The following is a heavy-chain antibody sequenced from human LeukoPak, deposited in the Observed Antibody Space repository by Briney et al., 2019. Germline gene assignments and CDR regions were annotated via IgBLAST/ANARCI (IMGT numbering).Heavy chain of an antibody. CDR1: GFTVSSNY. J-gene: IGHJ4*02. CDR2: IYSGGST. CDR3: ARVDTYYYDSSGYFLDY. V-gene: IGHV3-53*01. Sequence: GGSLGLSCAASGFTVSSNYMSWVRQAPGKGLEWVSVIYSGGSTYYADSVKGRFTISRDNSKNTLYLQMNSLRAEDTAVYYCARVDTYYYDSSGYFLDYWGQGTLVTVSS. D-gene: IGHD3-22*01.